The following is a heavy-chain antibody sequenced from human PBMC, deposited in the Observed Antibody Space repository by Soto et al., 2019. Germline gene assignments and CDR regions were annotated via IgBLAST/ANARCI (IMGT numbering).Heavy chain of an antibody. CDR1: GGSISSSSYY. CDR3: ARYPDPWQLRPYYFDY. J-gene: IGHJ4*02. Sequence: QLQLQESGPGLVKPSETLSLTCTVSGGSISSSSYYWGWIRQPPGKGLEWIGSIYYSGSTYYNPSLKSRVTISVDTSKNQFSLKLSSVTAADTAVYYCARYPDPWQLRPYYFDYWGQGTLVTVSS. D-gene: IGHD1-26*01. CDR2: IYYSGST. V-gene: IGHV4-39*01.